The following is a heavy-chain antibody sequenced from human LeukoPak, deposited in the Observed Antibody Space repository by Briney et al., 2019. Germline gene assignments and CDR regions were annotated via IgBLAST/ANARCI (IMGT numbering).Heavy chain of an antibody. Sequence: SETLSLTCAVYGGSFSGYYWSWIRRPPGKGLEWIGEINHSGSTIYNPSLKSRVTISVDTSKNQFSLKLSSVTAADTAVYYCARASNYYGSGSLDYWGQGTLVTVSS. CDR3: ARASNYYGSGSLDY. CDR1: GGSFSGYY. CDR2: INHSGST. V-gene: IGHV4-34*01. J-gene: IGHJ4*02. D-gene: IGHD3-10*01.